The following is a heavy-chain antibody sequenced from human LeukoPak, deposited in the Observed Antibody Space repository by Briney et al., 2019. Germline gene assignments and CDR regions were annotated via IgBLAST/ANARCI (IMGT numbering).Heavy chain of an antibody. J-gene: IGHJ4*02. V-gene: IGHV1-2*06. CDR3: ARELLWFGELDDY. D-gene: IGHD3-10*01. CDR1: GYTFTGYY. CDR2: INPNSGGT. Sequence: ASVKVSCKASGYTFTGYYMHWVRQAPGQGLEWMGRINPNSGGTNDAQKLQGRVTMTRETSISTAYMELSRLRSDDTAVYYCARELLWFGELDDYWGQGTLVTVSS.